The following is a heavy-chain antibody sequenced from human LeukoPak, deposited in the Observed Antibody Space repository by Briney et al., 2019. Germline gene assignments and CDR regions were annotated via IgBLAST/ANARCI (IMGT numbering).Heavy chain of an antibody. CDR1: GFTFSSYE. V-gene: IGHV3-48*03. CDR2: ISSSGSTI. J-gene: IGHJ5*02. Sequence: PRGSLRLSCAASGFTFSSYEMNWVRQAPGKGLEWVSYISSSGSTIYYADSVKGRFTISRDNAKNSLYLQMNSLRADDTAVYYCARDPPYYDILTGYQNWFDPWGQGTLVTVSS. D-gene: IGHD3-9*01. CDR3: ARDPPYYDILTGYQNWFDP.